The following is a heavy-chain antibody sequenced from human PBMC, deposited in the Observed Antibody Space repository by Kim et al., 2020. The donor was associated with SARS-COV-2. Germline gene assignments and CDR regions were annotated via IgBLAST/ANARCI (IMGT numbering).Heavy chain of an antibody. V-gene: IGHV3-7*01. Sequence: GGSLRLSCAASGFTFSSYWMSWVRQAPGKGLEWVANIKQDGSEKYYVDSVKGRFTISRDNAKNSLYLQMNSLRAEDTAVYYCARDGVREWELLRWDYWGQGTLVTVSS. J-gene: IGHJ4*02. CDR3: ARDGVREWELLRWDY. CDR2: IKQDGSEK. D-gene: IGHD1-26*01. CDR1: GFTFSSYW.